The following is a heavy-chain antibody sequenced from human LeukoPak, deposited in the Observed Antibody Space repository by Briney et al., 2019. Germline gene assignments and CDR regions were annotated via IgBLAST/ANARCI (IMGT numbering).Heavy chain of an antibody. CDR3: ARVVVGATPMDY. J-gene: IGHJ4*02. D-gene: IGHD1-26*01. Sequence: SVKVSCKASGGTFSSYAISWVRQAPGQGLEWMGGIIPIFGTANYAQKFQGRVTITADESTSTAYMELSSLRSEDTAVYYCARVVVGATPMDYWGQGTLVTVSS. CDR1: GGTFSSYA. V-gene: IGHV1-69*01. CDR2: IIPIFGTA.